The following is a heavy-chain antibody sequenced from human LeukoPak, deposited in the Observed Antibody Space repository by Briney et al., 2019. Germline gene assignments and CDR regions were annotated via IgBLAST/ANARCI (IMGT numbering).Heavy chain of an antibody. CDR3: VRDEGLTGYPDY. Sequence: PSETPSLTCSVSGGSITNYYWSWIRQPAGKGLEWIGRFYSRGTTYYNPPLRSRVSLSGDESKNQLSLKMYSVTAADTAVYYCVRDEGLTGYPDYWGQGTLVTVSS. CDR2: FYSRGTT. V-gene: IGHV4-4*07. J-gene: IGHJ4*02. D-gene: IGHD3-9*01. CDR1: GGSITNYY.